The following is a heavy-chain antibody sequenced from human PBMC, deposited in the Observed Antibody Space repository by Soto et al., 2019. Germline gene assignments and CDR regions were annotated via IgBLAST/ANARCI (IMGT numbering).Heavy chain of an antibody. J-gene: IGHJ5*02. CDR1: GYTFTSYG. CDR2: ISAYNGNT. Sequence: GASVKVSCKASGYTFTSYGISCVRQAPGQGLEWMGWISAYNGNTNYAQKLQGRVTMTTDTSTSTAYMELRSLRSDDTAVYYCARDCKGIVVVPAAIQTNWFDPWGQGTLVTVSS. V-gene: IGHV1-18*01. CDR3: ARDCKGIVVVPAAIQTNWFDP. D-gene: IGHD2-2*02.